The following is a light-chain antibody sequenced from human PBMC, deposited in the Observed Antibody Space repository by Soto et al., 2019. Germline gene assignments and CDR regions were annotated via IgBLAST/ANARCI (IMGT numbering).Light chain of an antibody. CDR3: QQYKSYPWT. J-gene: IGKJ1*01. CDR1: RGLTGW. CDR2: DAS. V-gene: IGKV1-5*01. Sequence: DIQMTQSPSTLSASVGDTVTITCRASRGLTGWLAWYQQKPGRAPHLLIYDASSLKRGVPSRFRGTGSRTEFTLTITSRQSDDFATYYCQQYKSYPWTFGQGTKVDIK.